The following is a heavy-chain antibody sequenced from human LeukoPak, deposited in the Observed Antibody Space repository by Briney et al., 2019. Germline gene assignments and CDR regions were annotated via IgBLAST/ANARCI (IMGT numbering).Heavy chain of an antibody. V-gene: IGHV5-51*01. CDR1: GYSFTSYW. Sequence: GESLQISCKGSGYSFTSYWIGWMRQLPGKGLEWMGIIFPADSDTRYSPSFQGQVTISADKSITTAYLQWSSLKASDTAMYYCARQGSNTWSYWGQGTLVTVSS. J-gene: IGHJ4*02. D-gene: IGHD6-13*01. CDR2: IFPADSDT. CDR3: ARQGSNTWSY.